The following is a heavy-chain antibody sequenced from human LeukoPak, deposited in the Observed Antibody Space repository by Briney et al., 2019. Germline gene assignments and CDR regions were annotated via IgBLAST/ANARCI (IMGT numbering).Heavy chain of an antibody. CDR1: GDSISSGDYY. V-gene: IGHV4-61*02. CDR2: ISSSGST. J-gene: IGHJ3*02. Sequence: SETLSLTCTVSGDSISSGDYYWSWTRQPAGKGLEWIGRISSSGSTNYNPSLKSRVTISVDTSKNQFSLKLSSVTAADTAVYFCARGPYSYDSSGAFDIWGQGTMVTVSS. CDR3: ARGPYSYDSSGAFDI. D-gene: IGHD3-22*01.